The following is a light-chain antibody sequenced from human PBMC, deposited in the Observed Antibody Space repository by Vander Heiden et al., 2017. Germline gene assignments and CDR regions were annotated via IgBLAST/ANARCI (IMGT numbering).Light chain of an antibody. V-gene: IGLV2-11*01. Sequence: QSAPTQPRSVSGSPGQSVTISCTGTRPDVGGYDYVSWYQQHPGKAPKVMIYDVSVRPSGVPDRFSGSKSGNKASLTIYALPAEDEADYYCCADSCSFSSAGSDTVVFGGGTKLTVL. CDR3: CADSCSFSSAGSDTVV. J-gene: IGLJ2*01. CDR2: DVS. CDR1: RPDVGGYDY.